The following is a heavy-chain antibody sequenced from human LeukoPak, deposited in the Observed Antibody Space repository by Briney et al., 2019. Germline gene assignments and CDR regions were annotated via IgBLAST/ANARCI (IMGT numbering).Heavy chain of an antibody. CDR2: MNPNSGNT. V-gene: IGHV1-8*01. CDR1: GYTFTSYD. J-gene: IGHJ6*02. Sequence: ASVKVSCKASGYTFTSYDINWVRQATGQGLEWMGWMNPNSGNTGYAQKFQGRVTMTRNTSISTAYMELSSLRSEDTVVYYCARSTSNCGGDCYSLDVWGQGTTVTVSS. CDR3: ARSTSNCGGDCYSLDV. D-gene: IGHD2-21*02.